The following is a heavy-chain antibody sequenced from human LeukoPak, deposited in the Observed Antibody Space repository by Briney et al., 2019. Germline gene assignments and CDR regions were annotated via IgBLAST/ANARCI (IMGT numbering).Heavy chain of an antibody. Sequence: ASVKVSCKASGYTFTSYGISWVRQAPGQGREWMGWISAYNGNTNYAQKLQGRVTMTTDTSTSTAYMELRSLRSDDTAVYYCARDSVGATSEDYWGQGTLVTVSS. CDR3: ARDSVGATSEDY. V-gene: IGHV1-18*01. D-gene: IGHD1-26*01. J-gene: IGHJ4*02. CDR2: ISAYNGNT. CDR1: GYTFTSYG.